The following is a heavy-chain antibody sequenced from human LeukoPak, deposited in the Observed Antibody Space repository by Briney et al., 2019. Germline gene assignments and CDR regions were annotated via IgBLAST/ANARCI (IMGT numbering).Heavy chain of an antibody. CDR2: IYYSGST. Sequence: PSQTLSLTCTVSGGSISSGGYYWSWIRQHPGKGLEWIGYIYYSGSTYYNPSLKSRVTISVDTSKNQFSLKLSSVTAADTAVCYCARFRNQLLSPMDVWGQGTTVTVSS. D-gene: IGHD2-2*01. V-gene: IGHV4-31*03. CDR3: ARFRNQLLSPMDV. CDR1: GGSISSGGYY. J-gene: IGHJ6*02.